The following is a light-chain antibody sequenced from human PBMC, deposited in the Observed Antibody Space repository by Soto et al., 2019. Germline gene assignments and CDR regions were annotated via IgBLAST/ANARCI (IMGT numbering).Light chain of an antibody. V-gene: IGLV2-23*01. CDR2: EGS. CDR3: CSYAGSSTPYV. J-gene: IGLJ1*01. Sequence: QSALTQPASVSGSPGQSITISCTGTSSDVGSYNLVSWYQQHPGKAPKLMIYEGSKRPSGVSNRFSGSKSGNTASLTISELQAEDEADYYCCSYAGSSTPYVFGTGTKLTVL. CDR1: SSDVGSYNL.